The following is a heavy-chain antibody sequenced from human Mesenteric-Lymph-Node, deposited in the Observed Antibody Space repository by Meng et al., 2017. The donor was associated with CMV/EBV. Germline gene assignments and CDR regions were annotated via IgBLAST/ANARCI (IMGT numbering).Heavy chain of an antibody. V-gene: IGHV1-69*10. CDR2: IIPILGIA. Sequence: SVKVSCKASAGTFSSYASSWVRQAPGQGLEWMGGIIPILGIANYDQKFQGRVTITADNSTSTSHTELISLRSEDTAVYYCARRYCSSTRCSYYYYYGMDVWGQGTTVTVSS. CDR1: AGTFSSYA. CDR3: ARRYCSSTRCSYYYYYGMDV. J-gene: IGHJ6*02. D-gene: IGHD2-2*01.